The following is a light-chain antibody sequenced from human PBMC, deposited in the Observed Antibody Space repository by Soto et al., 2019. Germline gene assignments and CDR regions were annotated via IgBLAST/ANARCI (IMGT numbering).Light chain of an antibody. CDR2: DVT. CDR1: SSDVGGYDF. V-gene: IGLV2-8*01. J-gene: IGLJ2*01. Sequence: QSALTQPHSASGSPGQSVTISCTGASSDVGGYDFVSWYQQHPGKAPKLMIYDVTKRPSGVPDRFSGSKSGNTASLTVSGLQADDEAVYYCSSYAGSSLPVAFGGGTKLTVL. CDR3: SSYAGSSLPVA.